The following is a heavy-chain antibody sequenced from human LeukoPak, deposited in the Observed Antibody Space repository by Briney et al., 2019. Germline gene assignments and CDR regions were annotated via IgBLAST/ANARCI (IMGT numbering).Heavy chain of an antibody. Sequence: SETLSLTCTVSGGSISSSSYYWDWIRQPPGKGLEWIGSIYYSGSTNYNPSLQSRVTISVDTSNNQFSLKLNSVTAADTAVYYCARRGAGLVRGVIITFFNYWGQGTPVTVSS. D-gene: IGHD3-10*01. CDR3: ARRGAGLVRGVIITFFNY. CDR1: GGSISSSSYY. V-gene: IGHV4-39*01. CDR2: IYYSGST. J-gene: IGHJ4*02.